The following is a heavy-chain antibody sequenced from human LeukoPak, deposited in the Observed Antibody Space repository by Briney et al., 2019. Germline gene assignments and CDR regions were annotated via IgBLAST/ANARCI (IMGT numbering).Heavy chain of an antibody. J-gene: IGHJ4*02. CDR3: ARVRSAYCSSTSCPFDY. CDR1: GGTFSSYA. Sequence: ASVKVSCKASGGTFSSYAISWVRQAPGQGLEWMGRIIPILGIANYAQKFQGRVTITTDESTSTAYMELSSLRSEDTAVYYCARVRSAYCSSTSCPFDYWGQGTLVTVSS. V-gene: IGHV1-69*04. D-gene: IGHD2-2*01. CDR2: IIPILGIA.